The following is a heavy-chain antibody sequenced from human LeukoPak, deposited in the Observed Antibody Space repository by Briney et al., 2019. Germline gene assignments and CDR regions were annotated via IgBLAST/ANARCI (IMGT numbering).Heavy chain of an antibody. D-gene: IGHD3-10*01. V-gene: IGHV3-53*01. CDR3: ARVYHGSGNYYNYYFDY. CDR2: FYSGGST. Sequence: GGSLRLSCAASGFTVSNNYMSWVRQAPGEGLEWGPVFYSGGSTYYADSVKGRFTISRDNSKNTLYLQMNSLRAEDTAMYYCARVYHGSGNYYNYYFDYWGQGTLVTVSS. J-gene: IGHJ4*02. CDR1: GFTVSNNY.